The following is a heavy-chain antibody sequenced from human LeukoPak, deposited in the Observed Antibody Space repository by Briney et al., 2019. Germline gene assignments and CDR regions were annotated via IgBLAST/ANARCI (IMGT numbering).Heavy chain of an antibody. CDR3: ARGGLYGYGSSY. Sequence: GGSLRLSCAASGFTFSSYSMNSVSQAPGKGLEWVSSISSSSSYKYYTDSVKGRFTISRDNAKNSLYLQMDSLRAEDTAVYYCARGGLYGYGSSYWGQGTLVTVSS. CDR1: GFTFSSYS. V-gene: IGHV3-21*01. D-gene: IGHD5-18*01. CDR2: ISSSSSYK. J-gene: IGHJ4*02.